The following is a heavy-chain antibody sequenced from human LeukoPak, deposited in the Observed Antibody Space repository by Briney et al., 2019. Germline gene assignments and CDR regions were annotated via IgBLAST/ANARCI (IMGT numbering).Heavy chain of an antibody. CDR2: MNPNSGNT. D-gene: IGHD6-19*01. J-gene: IGHJ5*02. Sequence: GASVKVSCKASGYTFTNYGISWVRQATGQGLEWMGWMNPNSGNTGYAQNFQGRVTMTRNTSISTAYMELSSLKSEDTAVYYCARCPIAVAGIRSQNWFDPWGQGTLVTVSS. V-gene: IGHV1-8*02. CDR1: GYTFTNYG. CDR3: ARCPIAVAGIRSQNWFDP.